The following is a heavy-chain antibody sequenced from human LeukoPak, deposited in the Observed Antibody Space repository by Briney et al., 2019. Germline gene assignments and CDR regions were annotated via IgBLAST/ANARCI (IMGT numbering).Heavy chain of an antibody. V-gene: IGHV3-21*01. Sequence: PGGSLRLSCAASGFTFSNYSMNWVRQAPGKGLEWVSSIGSSSHFRYYADSLKGRVTISRDNAKNSLYLQMNSLRAEDTAVYYCARHQGVVGGMQLWSDAFDIWGQGTMVTVSS. CDR3: ARHQGVVGGMQLWSDAFDI. D-gene: IGHD5-18*01. CDR1: GFTFSNYS. J-gene: IGHJ3*02. CDR2: IGSSSHFR.